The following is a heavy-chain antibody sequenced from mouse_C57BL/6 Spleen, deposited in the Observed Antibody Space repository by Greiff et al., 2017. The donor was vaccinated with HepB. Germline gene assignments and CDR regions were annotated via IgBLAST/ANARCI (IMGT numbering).Heavy chain of an antibody. Sequence: EVKVEESGGGLVKPGGSLKLSCAASGFTFSSYTMSWVRQTPEKRLEWVATISGGGGNTYYPDSVKGRFTISRDNAKNTLYLQMSSLRSEDTALYYCARHSHYEGDAMDYWGQGTSVTVSS. D-gene: IGHD2-4*01. CDR3: ARHSHYEGDAMDY. CDR1: GFTFSSYT. V-gene: IGHV5-9*01. J-gene: IGHJ4*01. CDR2: ISGGGGNT.